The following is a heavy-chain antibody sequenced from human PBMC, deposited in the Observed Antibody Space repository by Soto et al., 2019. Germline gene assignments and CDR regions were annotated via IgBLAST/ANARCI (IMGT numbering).Heavy chain of an antibody. CDR3: ARLVPPIQPIHX. D-gene: IGHD5-18*01. Sequence: GEALKISCQTSGYTFTNYWIGWVRQMPGGGLEWLVLIFRRDFDVSYSPSFEGQVTISADRSTANAFLQWRSLAASDSALYFCARLVPPIQPIHXWGQATPVTASX. CDR1: GYTFTNYW. J-gene: IGHJ4*02. V-gene: IGHV5-51*01. CDR2: IFRRDFDV.